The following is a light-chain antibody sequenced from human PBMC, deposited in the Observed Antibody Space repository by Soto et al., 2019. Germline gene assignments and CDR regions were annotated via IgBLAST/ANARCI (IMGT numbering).Light chain of an antibody. Sequence: QSVLTQPASVSGSPGQSITISCTGTSSDIGAYNYVSWYQQHPGKVPKLMIYDVSNRPSGVSNRFSGSKSGNAASLTISGLQAEDEADYYCSSYTSSSTLVFGGVTKLTVL. CDR2: DVS. V-gene: IGLV2-14*01. CDR1: SSDIGAYNY. J-gene: IGLJ2*01. CDR3: SSYTSSSTLV.